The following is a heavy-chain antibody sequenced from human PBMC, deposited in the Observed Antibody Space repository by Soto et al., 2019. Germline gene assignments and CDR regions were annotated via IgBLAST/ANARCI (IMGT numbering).Heavy chain of an antibody. D-gene: IGHD1-26*01. J-gene: IGHJ4*02. V-gene: IGHV4-39*01. CDR1: GGSISSSSYF. CDR2: IYYSGTT. CDR3: ARRVYSGSGRDYFDY. Sequence: QLQLQESGPGLVKPSETLSLTCSVSGGSISSSSYFWAWIRQPPGKGLEWLATIYYSGTTYYNPSLKSRVTIAVDTSKKQCYMELSSVTAADTAVYYCARRVYSGSGRDYFDYWGQGSLVTVSS.